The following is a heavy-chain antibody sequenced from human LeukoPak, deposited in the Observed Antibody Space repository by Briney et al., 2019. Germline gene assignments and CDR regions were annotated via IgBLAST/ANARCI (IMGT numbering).Heavy chain of an antibody. V-gene: IGHV3-48*03. J-gene: IGHJ4*02. CDR2: ISSSGSTI. D-gene: IGHD3-22*01. CDR1: GFTFSSYE. CDR3: ARDSYDGFALDY. Sequence: PGGSLRLSCAASGFTFSSYEMNWVRQAPGKGLEWVSYISSSGSTIYYADSVKGRFTISRDNARNSLYLQMDNLRAEDTGVYYCARDSYDGFALDYWGQGTLVTVSS.